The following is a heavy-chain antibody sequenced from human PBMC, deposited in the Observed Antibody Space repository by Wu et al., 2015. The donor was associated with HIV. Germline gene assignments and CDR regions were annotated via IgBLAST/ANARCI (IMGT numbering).Heavy chain of an antibody. V-gene: IGHV1-69*15. CDR3: ARDLLWGEDF. J-gene: IGHJ4*02. CDR2: IVPLFDAP. Sequence: QVHLMQFGAEVKKPGSSVKVSCKASGDGFTSYAVSWVRQAPGRGLEWMGRIVPLFDAPNYAQRFHDRLTITADGSTTTAYMELRNLRSEDTAVYFCARDLLWGEDFWGQGNPAHRLL. CDR1: GDGFTSYA. D-gene: IGHD2-21*01.